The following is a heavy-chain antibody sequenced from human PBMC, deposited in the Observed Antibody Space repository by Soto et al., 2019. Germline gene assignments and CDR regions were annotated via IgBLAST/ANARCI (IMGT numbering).Heavy chain of an antibody. CDR3: ARMGAEFWSGYYTDYYYYMDV. CDR1: GGSISSGGYC. J-gene: IGHJ6*03. CDR2: IYYSGST. D-gene: IGHD3-3*01. Sequence: SETLSLTCTVSGGSISSGGYCWSWIRQHPGKGLEWIGYIYYSGSTYYNPSLKSRVTISVDTSKNQFSLKLSSVTAADTAVYYCARMGAEFWSGYYTDYYYYMDVWGKGTTVTVSS. V-gene: IGHV4-31*03.